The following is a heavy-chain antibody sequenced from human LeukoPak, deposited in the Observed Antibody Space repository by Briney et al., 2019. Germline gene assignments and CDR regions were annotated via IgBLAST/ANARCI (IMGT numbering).Heavy chain of an antibody. J-gene: IGHJ4*02. Sequence: PGGSLRLSCAASGFTFSSYSMNWVRQAPGKGLEWVSYISSSSSTIYYADSAKGRFTISRDNAKNSLYLQMNSLRAEDTAVYYCARVGDGYNVGFDYWGQGTLVTVSS. CDR2: ISSSSSTI. D-gene: IGHD5-24*01. V-gene: IGHV3-48*01. CDR3: ARVGDGYNVGFDY. CDR1: GFTFSSYS.